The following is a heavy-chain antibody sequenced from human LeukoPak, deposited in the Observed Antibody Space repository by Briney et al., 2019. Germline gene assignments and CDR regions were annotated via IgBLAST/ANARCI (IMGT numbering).Heavy chain of an antibody. CDR1: GYTFTGYY. D-gene: IGHD6-13*01. V-gene: IGHV1-2*02. J-gene: IGHJ4*02. Sequence: ASVKVSCKASGYTFTGYYMHWVRQAPGQGLEWMGWINPNSGGTNYAQKFQGRVTMTRDTSISTAYMELRRLRSDDTAVYYCSRDAAAAGIDYWGQGTLVTVSS. CDR2: INPNSGGT. CDR3: SRDAAAAGIDY.